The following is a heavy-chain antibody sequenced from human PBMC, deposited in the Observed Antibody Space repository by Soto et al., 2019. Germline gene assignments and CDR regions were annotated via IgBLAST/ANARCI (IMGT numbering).Heavy chain of an antibody. CDR3: ARDPGTRSDY. Sequence: ASVKVSCKASGYTFTNYAMHWVRQAPGQRLEWMGWISAYNGNTNYAQKLQGRVTMTTDTSTSTAYMEVRSLRSDDTAVYYCARDPGTRSDYWGQGTLVTVSS. CDR1: GYTFTNYA. J-gene: IGHJ4*02. V-gene: IGHV1-18*01. D-gene: IGHD3-10*01. CDR2: ISAYNGNT.